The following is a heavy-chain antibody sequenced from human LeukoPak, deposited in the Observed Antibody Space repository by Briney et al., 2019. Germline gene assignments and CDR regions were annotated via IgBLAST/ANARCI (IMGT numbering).Heavy chain of an antibody. D-gene: IGHD2-15*01. Sequence: PSETLSLTCTFSVASISNYYWSWIRQPPAKGLECIGYVSYSGRTNHNPSLKSRVTISADTSKNQFSLKLTSVTAADTAVYYCARGGGPLGYCSGGSCLEYWGQGTLVTVSS. CDR1: VASISNYY. CDR2: VSYSGRT. J-gene: IGHJ4*02. V-gene: IGHV4-59*08. CDR3: ARGGGPLGYCSGGSCLEY.